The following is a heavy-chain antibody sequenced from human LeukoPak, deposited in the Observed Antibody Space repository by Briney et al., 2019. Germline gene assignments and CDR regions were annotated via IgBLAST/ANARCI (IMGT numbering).Heavy chain of an antibody. CDR1: GFTFSSYD. J-gene: IGHJ4*02. CDR2: IGTAGDT. D-gene: IGHD4/OR15-4a*01. V-gene: IGHV3-13*01. Sequence: GGFLRLSCAASGFTFSSYDMHWVRQATGKGLEWVSAIGTAGDTYYPGSVKGRFTISRENAKNSLYLQMNSLRAGDTAVYYCARISTSGAFDYWGQGTLVTVSS. CDR3: ARISTSGAFDY.